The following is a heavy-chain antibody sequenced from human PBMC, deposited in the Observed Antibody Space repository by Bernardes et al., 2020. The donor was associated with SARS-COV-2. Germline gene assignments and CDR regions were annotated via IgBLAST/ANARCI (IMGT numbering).Heavy chain of an antibody. D-gene: IGHD3-3*01. Sequence: WESLRLTCTVSGGSIRSNSYYWGWIPQPKGKELEWIGSIYYSGSTYYNPSLKSRVTISVDTSKNQFSLKLSSVTAADTAVYYCARQHLGGVTIFGVVTTDRYFDYWGQGTLVTGSS. CDR2: IYYSGST. V-gene: IGHV4-39*01. CDR1: GGSIRSNSYY. CDR3: ARQHLGGVTIFGVVTTDRYFDY. J-gene: IGHJ4*02.